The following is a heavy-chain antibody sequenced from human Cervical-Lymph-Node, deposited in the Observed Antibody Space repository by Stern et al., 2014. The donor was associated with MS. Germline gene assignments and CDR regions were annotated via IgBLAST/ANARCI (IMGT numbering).Heavy chain of an antibody. CDR2: ILPYSGGT. Sequence: QVQLVQSGAEVKKPGASVKVSCKASGYTFTGYYMHWVRQAPGQGLEWMGSILPYSGGTNIAQKFQGRVSMTRDTSISTVYMELSSLRSDDTDVYYCARDLYYYDNSGLYGRVVHYWGQGTQVTVSS. CDR1: GYTFTGYY. J-gene: IGHJ4*02. V-gene: IGHV1-2*02. CDR3: ARDLYYYDNSGLYGRVVHY. D-gene: IGHD3-22*01.